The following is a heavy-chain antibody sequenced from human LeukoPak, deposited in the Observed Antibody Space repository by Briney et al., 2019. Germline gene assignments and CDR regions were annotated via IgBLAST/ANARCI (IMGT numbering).Heavy chain of an antibody. CDR2: ISGSGGST. D-gene: IGHD5-12*01. V-gene: IGHV3-23*01. CDR3: AKETGYSGYDYGDY. Sequence: GGSLRPSCPPSGSTLGSFAMSWVRQLQGKGLDWASGISGSGGSTYYADSVKGRFTISRDNSKNTLYLQMNSLRAEDTAVYYCAKETGYSGYDYGDYWGQGTLVTVSS. J-gene: IGHJ4*02. CDR1: GSTLGSFA.